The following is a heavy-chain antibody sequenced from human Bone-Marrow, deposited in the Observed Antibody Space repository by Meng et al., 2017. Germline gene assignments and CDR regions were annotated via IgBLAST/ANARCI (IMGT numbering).Heavy chain of an antibody. CDR2: INHSGST. Sequence: QHGGEGLLKRWDTLSHTCVFYGGSFRGYYWGWIRQPPGNGLEWIGEINHSGSTNYNPSLKSRVTISVDTSKNQFSLKLSSVTAADTAVYYCARGRVTTVTTPNWYFDLWGRGTLVTVSS. J-gene: IGHJ2*01. CDR3: ARGRVTTVTTPNWYFDL. V-gene: IGHV4-34*01. CDR1: GGSFRGYY. D-gene: IGHD4-17*01.